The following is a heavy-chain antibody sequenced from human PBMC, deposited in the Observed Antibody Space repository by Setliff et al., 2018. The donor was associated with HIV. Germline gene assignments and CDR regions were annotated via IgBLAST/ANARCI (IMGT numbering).Heavy chain of an antibody. D-gene: IGHD6-13*01. J-gene: IGHJ4*02. V-gene: IGHV4-39*07. Sequence: LSLTCTVSGGSISSSSYYWGWIRQPPGKGLEWIGNIFYSGNTFYNPSLKSRVTISVDTSKNQFSLKLSSVTAADTAVYYCARGIAAAGRWGQGTLVTVSS. CDR2: IFYSGNT. CDR3: ARGIAAAGR. CDR1: GGSISSSSYY.